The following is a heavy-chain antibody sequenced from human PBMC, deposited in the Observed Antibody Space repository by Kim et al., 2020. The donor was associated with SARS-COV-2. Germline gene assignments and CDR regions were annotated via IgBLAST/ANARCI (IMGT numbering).Heavy chain of an antibody. CDR2: IYYSGST. V-gene: IGHV4-59*01. J-gene: IGHJ6*03. D-gene: IGHD3-3*01. Sequence: SETLSLTCTVSGGSISSYYWSWIRQPPGKGLEWIGYIYYSGSTNYNPSLKSRVTISVDTSKNQFSLKLSSVTAADTAVYYCARGSKEEYDFPYYYYWYMDVWGKGTTVTVSS. CDR1: GGSISSYY. CDR3: ARGSKEEYDFPYYYYWYMDV.